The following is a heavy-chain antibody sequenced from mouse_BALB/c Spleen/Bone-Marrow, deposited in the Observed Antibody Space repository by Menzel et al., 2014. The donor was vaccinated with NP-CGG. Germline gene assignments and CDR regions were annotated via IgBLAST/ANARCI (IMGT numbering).Heavy chain of an antibody. D-gene: IGHD2-4*01. Sequence: EVQVVESGAELVKPGASVKSSCTASGFNIKDTYMHWVKQRPEQGLEWIGRIDPANGNTKYDPKFQGKATITADTSSNTAYLQLSSLTSEDTAVYYCAMITTGAWFAYWGQGTLVTVSA. V-gene: IGHV14-3*02. CDR1: GFNIKDTY. CDR3: AMITTGAWFAY. J-gene: IGHJ3*01. CDR2: IDPANGNT.